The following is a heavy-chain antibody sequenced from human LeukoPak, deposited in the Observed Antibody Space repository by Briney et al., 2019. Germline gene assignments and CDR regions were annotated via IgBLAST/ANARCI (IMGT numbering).Heavy chain of an antibody. V-gene: IGHV4-59*08. Sequence: PSETLSLTCTVSGGSISGDHWNWIRQPPGKGLEWIGYIYYSGNTNYNPSLKSRVTTSVDTSKNQFSLKLNSVTAADTAVYYCARRNDFGIWGQGTMVTVSS. CDR3: ARRNDFGI. J-gene: IGHJ3*02. CDR2: IYYSGNT. CDR1: GGSISGDH.